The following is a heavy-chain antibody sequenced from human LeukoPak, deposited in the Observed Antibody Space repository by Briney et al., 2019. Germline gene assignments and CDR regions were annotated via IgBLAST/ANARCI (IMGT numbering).Heavy chain of an antibody. D-gene: IGHD2-15*01. J-gene: IGHJ4*02. V-gene: IGHV4-59*12. CDR1: GGSISSYY. CDR3: ASFCSGGSCYSSYYFDY. CDR2: IYHSGST. Sequence: SETLSLTCTVSGGSISSYYWSWIRQPPGKGLEWIGYIYHSGSTNYNPSLKSRVTISVDKSKNQFSLKLSSVTAADTAVYYCASFCSGGSCYSSYYFDYWGQGTLVTVSS.